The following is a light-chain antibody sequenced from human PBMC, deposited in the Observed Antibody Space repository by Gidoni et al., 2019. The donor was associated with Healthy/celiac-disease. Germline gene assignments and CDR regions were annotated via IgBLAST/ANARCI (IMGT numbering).Light chain of an antibody. Sequence: DSQMTQSPSTRSASVVDRVTITCRVSLQRISSWLDWYQQKPGKAPKLLIYKASSLESGVPSRFSGSGSGTEFTLTISSLQPDDFATYYCQQYNSYSVTFGQGTRLEIK. CDR1: LQRISSW. CDR2: KAS. J-gene: IGKJ5*01. CDR3: QQYNSYSVT. V-gene: IGKV1-5*03.